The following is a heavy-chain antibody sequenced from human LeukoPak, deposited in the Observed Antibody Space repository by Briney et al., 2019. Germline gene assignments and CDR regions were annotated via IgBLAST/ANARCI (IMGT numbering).Heavy chain of an antibody. Sequence: SETLSLTCAVYGGSFSGYYWSWIRQPPGKGLEWIGEINHSGSTNYNPSLKSRVTISVDTSKNQFSLKLSSVTAADTAVYYCARDPTGSSWYNWFDPWGQGTLVTVSS. CDR3: ARDPTGSSWYNWFDP. CDR1: GGSFSGYY. V-gene: IGHV4-34*01. J-gene: IGHJ5*02. CDR2: INHSGST. D-gene: IGHD6-13*01.